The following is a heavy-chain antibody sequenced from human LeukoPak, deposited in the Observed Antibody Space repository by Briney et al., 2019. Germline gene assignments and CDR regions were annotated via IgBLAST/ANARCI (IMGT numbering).Heavy chain of an antibody. CDR3: ARDRRWFGEVPVDY. D-gene: IGHD3-10*01. CDR1: GGSLSSSSYY. Sequence: SETLSLTCTVSGGSLSSSSYYWGWIRQPPGKGLEWIGSIYYSGSTYYNPSLKSRVTISVDTSKNQFSLKLSSVTAADTAVYYCARDRRWFGEVPVDYWGQGTLVTVSS. V-gene: IGHV4-39*07. J-gene: IGHJ4*02. CDR2: IYYSGST.